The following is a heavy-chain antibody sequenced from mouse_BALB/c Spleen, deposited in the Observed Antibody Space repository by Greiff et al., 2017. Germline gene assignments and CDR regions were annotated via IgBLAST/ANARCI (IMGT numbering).Heavy chain of an antibody. CDR3: ARRYGNYVGYYAMDY. CDR1: GYSITSDYA. CDR2: ISYSGST. Sequence: EVQLQESGPGLVKPSQSLSLTCTVTGYSITSDYAWNWIRQFPGNKLEWMGYISYSGSTSYNPSLKSRISITRDTSKNQFFLQLNSVTTEDTATYYCARRYGNYVGYYAMDYWGQGTSVTVSS. D-gene: IGHD2-10*02. V-gene: IGHV3-2*02. J-gene: IGHJ4*01.